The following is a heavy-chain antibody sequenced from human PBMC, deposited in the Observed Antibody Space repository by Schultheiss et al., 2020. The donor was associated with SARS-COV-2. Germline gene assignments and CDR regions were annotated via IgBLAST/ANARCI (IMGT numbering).Heavy chain of an antibody. CDR2: INPNSGGT. J-gene: IGHJ4*02. CDR1: GYTFTSYG. CDR3: ATDPSGDYYGRLSFDY. Sequence: ASVKVSCKASGYTFTSYGISWVRQAPGQGLEWMGRINPNSGGTNYAQKFQGRVTMTRDTSISTAYMELSRLRSDDTAVYYCATDPSGDYYGRLSFDYWAQGTLVTVSS. V-gene: IGHV1-2*06. D-gene: IGHD1-26*01.